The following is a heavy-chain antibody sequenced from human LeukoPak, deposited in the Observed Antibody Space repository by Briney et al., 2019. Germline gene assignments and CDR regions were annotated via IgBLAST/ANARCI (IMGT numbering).Heavy chain of an antibody. CDR2: IGTSSSTI. V-gene: IGHV3-48*04. Sequence: GGSLRLSCAASGFSFLSHSFHWARQSPGKGLEWVAYIGTSSSTIYQAKSVKGRFSISRDNAKNSLFLQMDSLRVEDTAVYYCARDRGTFGVVDSWGQGTLVAVSS. CDR1: GFSFLSHS. CDR3: ARDRGTFGVVDS. J-gene: IGHJ4*02. D-gene: IGHD3-3*01.